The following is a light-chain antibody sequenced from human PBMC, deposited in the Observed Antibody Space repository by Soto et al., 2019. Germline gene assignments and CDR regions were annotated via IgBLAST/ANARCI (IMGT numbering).Light chain of an antibody. J-gene: IGLJ1*01. CDR2: EVT. CDR3: NSFRVNHLYV. CDR1: SSDIGGYNA. V-gene: IGLV2-14*01. Sequence: QSVLTQPASVSGSPGQTITISCTGTSSDIGGYNAVSWYQHHPGKAPKLIIYEVTHRPAGISDRFSASKSGNTASLTISGLQAEDEAHYYCNSFRVNHLYVFGTGTKVTVL.